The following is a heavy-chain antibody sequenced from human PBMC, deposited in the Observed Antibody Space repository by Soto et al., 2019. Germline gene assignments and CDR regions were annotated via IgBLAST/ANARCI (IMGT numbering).Heavy chain of an antibody. D-gene: IGHD4-17*01. CDR2: IWYDGSNK. CDR3: ARGPYGDYGGRFDY. CDR1: GFTFSSYG. Sequence: GGSLRLSCAASGFTFSSYGMHWVRQAPGKGLEWVAVIWYDGSNKYYADSVKGRFTISRDNSKNTLYLQMNSLRAEDTAVYYCARGPYGDYGGRFDYWGQGTLVTVSS. V-gene: IGHV3-33*01. J-gene: IGHJ4*02.